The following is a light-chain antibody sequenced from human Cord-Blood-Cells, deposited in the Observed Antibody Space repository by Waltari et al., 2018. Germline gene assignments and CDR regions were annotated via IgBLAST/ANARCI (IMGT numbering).Light chain of an antibody. V-gene: IGKV1-8*01. Sequence: AIRMTQSPSSFSASTGDSVTITCRASQGISSHLACYQQKPWKAPKLLIYAASTLQSGVPSMLSRSVYVTDLTLTIDCLQSQDCKTYSCQHYYRYPYSFAQGTNLEIK. J-gene: IGKJ2*03. CDR1: QGISSH. CDR2: AAS. CDR3: QHYYRYPYS.